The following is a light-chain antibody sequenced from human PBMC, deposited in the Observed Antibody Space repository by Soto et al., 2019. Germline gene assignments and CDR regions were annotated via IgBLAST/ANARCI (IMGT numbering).Light chain of an antibody. CDR3: QQSNTFVT. Sequence: DLQMTQSPSSVSASVGDRVTITCRASQDVSFWLAWYQQKPGKAPKLLIYTASTLQTGVPSRFSGSGSGTHFTLTINGLQPEDFATYYCQQSNTFVTFGGGTRVEIK. V-gene: IGKV1D-12*01. CDR2: TAS. CDR1: QDVSFW. J-gene: IGKJ4*01.